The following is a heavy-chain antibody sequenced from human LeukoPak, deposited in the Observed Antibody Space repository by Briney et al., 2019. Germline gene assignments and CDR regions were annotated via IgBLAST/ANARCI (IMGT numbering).Heavy chain of an antibody. CDR1: GGTFSSYA. CDR2: IIPIFGTA. CDR3: AREGRWNDLE. V-gene: IGHV1-69*13. Sequence: VASVTVSCTASGGTFSSYAISWVRQAPGQGLEWMGGIIPIFGTANYAQKFQGRVTITADESTSTAYMELSSLRSEDTAVYYCAREGRWNDLEWGQGTLVTVSS. J-gene: IGHJ4*02. D-gene: IGHD1-1*01.